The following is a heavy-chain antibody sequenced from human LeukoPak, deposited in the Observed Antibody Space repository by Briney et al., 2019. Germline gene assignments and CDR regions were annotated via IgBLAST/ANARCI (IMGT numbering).Heavy chain of an antibody. V-gene: IGHV1-2*02. Sequence: ASVKVSCKASGYTFTVYYMHWVRQAPGQGLEWMGWINPNSGGTNYAQKFQGRVTMTRDTSISTAYMEASRLRSDDTAVYYCARGAHYHDSSEGYDYWGQGTLVTVSS. CDR1: GYTFTVYY. J-gene: IGHJ4*02. D-gene: IGHD3-22*01. CDR3: ARGAHYHDSSEGYDY. CDR2: INPNSGGT.